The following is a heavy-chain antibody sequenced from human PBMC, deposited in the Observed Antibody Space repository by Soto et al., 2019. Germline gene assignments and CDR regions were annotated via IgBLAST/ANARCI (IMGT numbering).Heavy chain of an antibody. Sequence: SETLSLTCTVSGGSINNNDHYWGWFRHPPGNGLEWVGNIDYSGSTYYKPSLKSRVTISVDTSKNQFSLKLSSVTAADTAVYYCARRDIWYYDRSGYSPFDHWGQGTMVTVSS. CDR2: IDYSGST. D-gene: IGHD3-22*01. CDR1: GGSINNNDHY. V-gene: IGHV4-39*01. J-gene: IGHJ4*02. CDR3: ARRDIWYYDRSGYSPFDH.